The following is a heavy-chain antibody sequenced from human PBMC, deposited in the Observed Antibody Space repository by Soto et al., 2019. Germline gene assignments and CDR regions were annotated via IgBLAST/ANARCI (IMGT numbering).Heavy chain of an antibody. Sequence: PSETLSLTCAVYGGSFSGYYWSWIRQPPGKGLEWIGEINHSGSTNYNPSLKSRVTISVDTSKNQFSLKLSSVTAADTAVYYCARVTRITIFGVVSYGMDVWGQGTTVTVS. CDR3: ARVTRITIFGVVSYGMDV. D-gene: IGHD3-3*01. CDR1: GGSFSGYY. V-gene: IGHV4-34*01. CDR2: INHSGST. J-gene: IGHJ6*02.